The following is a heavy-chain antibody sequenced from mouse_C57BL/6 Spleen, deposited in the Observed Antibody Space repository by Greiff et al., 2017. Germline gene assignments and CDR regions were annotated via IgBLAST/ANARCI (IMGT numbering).Heavy chain of an antibody. CDR3: TRDGGYYYGSFDY. J-gene: IGHJ2*01. Sequence: EVMLVESGEGLVKPGGSLKLSCAASGFTFSSYAMSWVRQTPEKRLEWVAYISSGGDFIYYADTVKGRFTISRDNARNTLYLQMSSLKSEDTAMYYCTRDGGYYYGSFDYWGQGTTLTVSS. CDR1: GFTFSSYA. V-gene: IGHV5-9-1*02. CDR2: ISSGGDFI. D-gene: IGHD1-1*01.